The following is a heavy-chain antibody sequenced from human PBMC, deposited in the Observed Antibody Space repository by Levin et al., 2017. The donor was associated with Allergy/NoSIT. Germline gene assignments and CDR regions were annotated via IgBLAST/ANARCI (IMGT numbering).Heavy chain of an antibody. CDR1: GGPFSGYY. D-gene: IGHD3-16*01. CDR2: INHSGST. Sequence: GSLRLSCAVYGGPFSGYYWTWIRQPPGTGLEWIGEINHSGSTNYSPSLKSRVTISIDTSKNQFSLHLSSVTAADTAVYYCARIVEGDGAFDIWGQGKMVTVSS. J-gene: IGHJ3*02. CDR3: ARIVEGDGAFDI. V-gene: IGHV4-34*01.